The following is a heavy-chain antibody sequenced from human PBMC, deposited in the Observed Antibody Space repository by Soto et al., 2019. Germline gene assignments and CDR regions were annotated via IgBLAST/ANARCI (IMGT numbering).Heavy chain of an antibody. J-gene: IGHJ6*02. D-gene: IGHD3-10*01. Sequence: PGGSLRLSCAASGFTVSSNYMSWVRQAPGKGLEWVSVIYSGGSTYYADSVKGRFTISRDNSKNTLYLQMNSLRAEDTAVYYCAREPITMVRGVIILDYYYGMDVWGQGTTVTVSS. CDR3: AREPITMVRGVIILDYYYGMDV. V-gene: IGHV3-66*01. CDR2: IYSGGST. CDR1: GFTVSSNY.